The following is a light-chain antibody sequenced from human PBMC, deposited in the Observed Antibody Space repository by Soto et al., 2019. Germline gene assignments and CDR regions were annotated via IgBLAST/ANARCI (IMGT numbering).Light chain of an antibody. V-gene: IGKV1-39*01. CDR2: VAS. CDR1: QYISTY. J-gene: IGKJ1*01. CDR3: QQYDSYSWT. Sequence: DIQMTQSPSSLSASVGDSLTITCRASQYISTYLNWYQQKPGKAPKLLIYVASNLQSGVPSRFSGSGSGTDFTLTITSLQRDDYATYSCQQYDSYSWTFGQGTKVDIK.